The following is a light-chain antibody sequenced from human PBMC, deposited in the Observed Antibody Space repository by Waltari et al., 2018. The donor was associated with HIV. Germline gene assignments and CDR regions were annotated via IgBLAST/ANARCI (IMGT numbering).Light chain of an antibody. CDR3: SSYAGSSMSYA. J-gene: IGLJ1*01. CDR2: DVT. V-gene: IGLV2-8*01. Sequence: QSALTQPRSASGSPGQSVSISCTGASSDVAAFKYVSGYQQHPGKAPKLLIYDVTKRPSGVPDRFSGSKSGNTASLTVSGLQAEDEAHYYCSSYAGSSMSYAFGTGTKVTVL. CDR1: SSDVAAFKY.